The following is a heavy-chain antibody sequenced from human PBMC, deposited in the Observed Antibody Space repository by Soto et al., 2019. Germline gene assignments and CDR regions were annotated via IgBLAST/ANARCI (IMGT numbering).Heavy chain of an antibody. D-gene: IGHD3-22*01. CDR1: GGTFSSYA. Sequence: QVQLVQSGAELKKPGSSVKVSCKASGGTFSSYAISWVRQAPGQGLEWLGGIIPIFGTANYAQKFHGSVPSTGDESTSTDYMELSSLRSEDTAVYYCARGYYDSSGHYPGEFGGWGQGTLVTVS. CDR2: IIPIFGTA. V-gene: IGHV1-69*01. CDR3: ARGYYDSSGHYPGEFGG. J-gene: IGHJ4*02.